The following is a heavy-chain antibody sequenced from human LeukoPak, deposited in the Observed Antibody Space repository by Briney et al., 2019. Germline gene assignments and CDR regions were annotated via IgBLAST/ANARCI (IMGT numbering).Heavy chain of an antibody. Sequence: GEPLNISCTGSGYIFTTYWIGWARQLPAKGLEWMGIIYPGDSDGRSSPSFQGRVTTSADKSISTAYLQWSTLKGSDTAMYYFATPALGTMGEYLFDYWGEGTLVIVSS. CDR3: ATPALGTMGEYLFDY. D-gene: IGHD1-7*01. CDR2: IYPGDSDG. V-gene: IGHV5-51*01. J-gene: IGHJ4*02. CDR1: GYIFTTYW.